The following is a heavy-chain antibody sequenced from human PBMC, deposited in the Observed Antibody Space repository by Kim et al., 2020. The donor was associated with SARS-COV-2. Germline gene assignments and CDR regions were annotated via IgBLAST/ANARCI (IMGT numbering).Heavy chain of an antibody. CDR2: IYYSGST. Sequence: SETLSLTCTVSGGSISSSSYYWGWIRQPPGKGLEWIGSIYYSGSTYYNPSIKSRVTISVDTSKNQFSLKLSSVTAADTAVYYCARGRDDYIWGSYRLFDYWGQGTLVTVSS. J-gene: IGHJ4*02. D-gene: IGHD3-16*02. CDR1: GGSISSSSYY. CDR3: ARGRDDYIWGSYRLFDY. V-gene: IGHV4-39*01.